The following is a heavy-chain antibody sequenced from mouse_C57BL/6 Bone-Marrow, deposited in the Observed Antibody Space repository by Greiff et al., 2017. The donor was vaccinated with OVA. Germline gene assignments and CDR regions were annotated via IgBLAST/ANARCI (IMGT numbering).Heavy chain of an antibody. D-gene: IGHD3-2*02. J-gene: IGHJ4*01. Sequence: QVQLQQSGAELARPGASVKLSCKASGYTFTSYGISWVKQRTGQGLEWIGEIEPRSGNTYYNEKFKGKATMTADKSYSTAYMELRSLTSEDSAVYFCARRLYAMYYWGQGTSVTVSS. CDR1: GYTFTSYG. CDR2: IEPRSGNT. V-gene: IGHV1-81*01. CDR3: ARRLYAMYY.